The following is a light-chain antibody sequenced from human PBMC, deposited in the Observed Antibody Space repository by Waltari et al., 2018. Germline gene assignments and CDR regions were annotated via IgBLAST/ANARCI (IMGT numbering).Light chain of an antibody. J-gene: IGLJ2*01. CDR3: CSYAGSSTLI. CDR2: GAN. V-gene: IGLV2-23*01. Sequence: QSALTQPASVSGSPGQSITISCTGTSSDVGSYSLVSWYLQYPSKVPKLIVYGANQRPSGVSSRFSGYKSGNTASLTIAGLQAEDEADYYCCSYAGSSTLIFGGGTKVTVL. CDR1: SSDVGSYSL.